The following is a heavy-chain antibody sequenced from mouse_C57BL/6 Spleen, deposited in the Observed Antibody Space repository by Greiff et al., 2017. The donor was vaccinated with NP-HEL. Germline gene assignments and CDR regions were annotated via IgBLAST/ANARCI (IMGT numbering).Heavy chain of an antibody. CDR3: ARSDGYYLAY. J-gene: IGHJ3*01. Sequence: EVMLVESEGGLVQPGSSMKLSCTASGFTFSDYYMAWVRQVPEKGLEWVADINYDGSSTYYLDSLKSRFIISRDNAKNILYLQMSSLKSEDTATYYCARSDGYYLAYWGQGTLVTVSA. CDR2: INYDGSST. CDR1: GFTFSDYY. D-gene: IGHD2-3*01. V-gene: IGHV5-16*01.